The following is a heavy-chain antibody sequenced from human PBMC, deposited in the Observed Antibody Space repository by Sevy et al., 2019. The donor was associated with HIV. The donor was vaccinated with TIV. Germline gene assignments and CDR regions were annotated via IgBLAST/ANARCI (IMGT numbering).Heavy chain of an antibody. Sequence: GGSQRLSCAASGFTFSSYAIHWVRQTPGKGLEWVAVISYDGNNKYYADSVKGRFTVSRDNSKNTLYAQMNSLRAEDTAVYYCAKDHNLWSEGGFLHHWGQGTLVTASS. V-gene: IGHV3-30*18. D-gene: IGHD3-10*01. CDR3: AKDHNLWSEGGFLHH. CDR2: ISYDGNNK. J-gene: IGHJ1*01. CDR1: GFTFSSYA.